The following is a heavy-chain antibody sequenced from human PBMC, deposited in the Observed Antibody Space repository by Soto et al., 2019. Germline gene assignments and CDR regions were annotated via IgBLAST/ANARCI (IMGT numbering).Heavy chain of an antibody. D-gene: IGHD1-7*01. CDR3: ARDQLDLRVVGYFQH. CDR2: IWYDGSNK. CDR1: GFTFSSYG. Sequence: AGGSLRLSCAASGFTFSSYGMHWVRQAPGKGLEWVAVIWYDGSNKYYADSVKGRFTISRDNSKNTLYLQMNSLRAEDTAVYYCARDQLDLRVVGYFQHWGQGTLVTVSS. V-gene: IGHV3-33*01. J-gene: IGHJ1*01.